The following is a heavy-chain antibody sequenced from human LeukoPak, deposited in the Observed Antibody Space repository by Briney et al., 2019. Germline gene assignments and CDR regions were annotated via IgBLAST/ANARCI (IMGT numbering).Heavy chain of an antibody. CDR3: ARSRLVHDYGETGYFDY. V-gene: IGHV4-39*07. D-gene: IGHD4-17*01. CDR2: IYYSGRT. J-gene: IGHJ4*02. Sequence: PSETLSLTCNVSGGSVSSNSYYWGWIRQPPGKGLQWIGIIYYSGRTYYNPSLKSRVTISVDTSKNQLSLKLSSVTAADTAVYYCARSRLVHDYGETGYFDYWGQGTLVTVSS. CDR1: GGSVSSNSYY.